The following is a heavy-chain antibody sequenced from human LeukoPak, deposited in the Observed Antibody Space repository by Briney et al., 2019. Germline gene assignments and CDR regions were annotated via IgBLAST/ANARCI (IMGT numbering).Heavy chain of an antibody. CDR3: ARERGDGYRPFDY. D-gene: IGHD5-24*01. J-gene: IGHJ4*02. V-gene: IGHV3-30*03. Sequence: SGGSLRLSCAASGFTFSSYGMHWVRQAPGKGLEWVAVISYDGSNKYYADSVKGRFTISRDNSENTLYLQMNSLRAEDTAVYYCARERGDGYRPFDYWGQGTLVTVSS. CDR1: GFTFSSYG. CDR2: ISYDGSNK.